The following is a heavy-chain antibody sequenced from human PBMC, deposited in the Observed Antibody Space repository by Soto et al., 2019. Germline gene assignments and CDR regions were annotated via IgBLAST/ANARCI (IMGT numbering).Heavy chain of an antibody. J-gene: IGHJ6*04. CDR2: ISYDGSNK. V-gene: IGHV3-30-3*01. CDR3: ARGDWGGWGWFGELSNYYYGMDV. D-gene: IGHD3-10*01. Sequence: GVSLRLSCVASGFTFSSYAMHWVRQAPGKGLEWVAVISYDGSNKYYADSVKGRFTISRDNSKNTLYLQMNSLRAEDTAVYYCARGDWGGWGWFGELSNYYYGMDVWGKGTTVTVSS. CDR1: GFTFSSYA.